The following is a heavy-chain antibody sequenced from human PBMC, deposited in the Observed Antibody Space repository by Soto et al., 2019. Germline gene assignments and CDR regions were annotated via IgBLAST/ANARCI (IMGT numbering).Heavy chain of an antibody. D-gene: IGHD3-22*01. CDR2: ISAYNGNT. Sequence: QVQLVQSGAEVKKPGASVKVSCKASGYTFTSYGISWVRQAPGQGLEWMGWISAYNGNTNYAQKLQGRVTMTTDTSTSKAYMELRSLRSDDTAVYYCARDRYYDSSGPPRFDPWGQGTLVTVSS. CDR3: ARDRYYDSSGPPRFDP. J-gene: IGHJ5*02. CDR1: GYTFTSYG. V-gene: IGHV1-18*04.